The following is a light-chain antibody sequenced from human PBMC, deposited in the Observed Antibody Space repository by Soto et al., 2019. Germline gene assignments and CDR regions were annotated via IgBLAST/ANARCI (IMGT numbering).Light chain of an antibody. CDR1: QNTSRS. CDR2: GTS. V-gene: IGKV3-15*01. J-gene: IGKJ5*01. Sequence: EIVLTQPPVTLSVTPGERATLSCRASQNTSRSLGWYQQNPGQGPSRLIYGTSTRAGGVPARFSGGGSGTEFTLTITSLQSEDVAVYYGQQYGSSPITCGQGTRRRL. CDR3: QQYGSSPIT.